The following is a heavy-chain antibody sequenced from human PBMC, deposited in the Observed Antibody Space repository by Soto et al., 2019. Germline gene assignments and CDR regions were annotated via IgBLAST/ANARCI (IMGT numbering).Heavy chain of an antibody. CDR2: ISYDGSNK. D-gene: IGHD2-15*01. Sequence: QVQLVESGGGVVQPGRSLRLSCAASGFTFSSYGMHWVRQAPGKGLEWVAVISYDGSNKYYADSVKGRFTISRDNSKNTLYLQMNSLRAEGTAVYYCAKRDTTQAIMVVAAGFDYWGQGTLVTVSS. CDR1: GFTFSSYG. V-gene: IGHV3-30*18. J-gene: IGHJ4*02. CDR3: AKRDTTQAIMVVAAGFDY.